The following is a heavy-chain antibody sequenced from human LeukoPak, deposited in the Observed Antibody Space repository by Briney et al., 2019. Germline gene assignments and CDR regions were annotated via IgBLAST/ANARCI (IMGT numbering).Heavy chain of an antibody. CDR2: ISTSGNTI. Sequence: GGSLRLSCAASGFTFSDYYMNWIRQAPGKGLEWISFISTSGNTIYYADSVKGRFTLSRDSAKNSLYLQMNSLRADDTAMYYSAREVAAAAKLDYWGQGTLVTVSS. V-gene: IGHV3-11*01. CDR3: AREVAAAAKLDY. CDR1: GFTFSDYY. J-gene: IGHJ4*02. D-gene: IGHD6-13*01.